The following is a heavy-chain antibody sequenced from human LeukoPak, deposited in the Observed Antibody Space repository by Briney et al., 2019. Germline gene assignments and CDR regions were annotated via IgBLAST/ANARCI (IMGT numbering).Heavy chain of an antibody. CDR1: GFTFSNYA. CDR3: AKGEAAAGTRRLDY. D-gene: IGHD6-13*01. J-gene: IGHJ4*02. Sequence: PGGSLRLSCAASGFTFSNYAMSWVRLAPGKGLEWVSTISPSGDNTYYADSVKGRFTIPRDNSKNTMYLQINSLRAEDTALYYCAKGEAAAGTRRLDYWGQGTRVTVSS. CDR2: ISPSGDNT. V-gene: IGHV3-23*01.